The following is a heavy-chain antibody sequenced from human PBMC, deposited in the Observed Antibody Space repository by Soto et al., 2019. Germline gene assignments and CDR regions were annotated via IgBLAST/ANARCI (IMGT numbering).Heavy chain of an antibody. V-gene: IGHV3-21*01. CDR1: GFTFSSYS. D-gene: IGHD4-17*01. CDR3: ARDDGDYPGIEY. J-gene: IGHJ4*02. Sequence: GGSLRVSWAASGFTFSSYSMNWVRQAPGKGLEWVSSISSSSSYIYYADSVKGRFTISRDNAKNSLYLQMNSLRAEDTAVYSCARDDGDYPGIEYWGQGTLVPVSS. CDR2: ISSSSSYI.